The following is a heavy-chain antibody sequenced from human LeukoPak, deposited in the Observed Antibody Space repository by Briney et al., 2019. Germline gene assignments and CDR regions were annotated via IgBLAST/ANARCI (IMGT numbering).Heavy chain of an antibody. Sequence: GGSLRLSCAASGFTFSTYAMSWVRQAPGKGLEWVSTLSGSGITTYYADSVKGRFTISRDNSKNTLYLQMNSLRAEDTAVYYCAKGIYSSGWSYFDYWGHGTLVTVSS. V-gene: IGHV3-23*01. D-gene: IGHD6-19*01. CDR2: LSGSGITT. CDR3: AKGIYSSGWSYFDY. J-gene: IGHJ4*01. CDR1: GFTFSTYA.